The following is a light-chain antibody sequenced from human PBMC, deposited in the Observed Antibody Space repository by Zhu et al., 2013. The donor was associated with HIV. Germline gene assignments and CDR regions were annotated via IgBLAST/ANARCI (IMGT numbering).Light chain of an antibody. CDR2: GKD. J-gene: IGLJ3*02. V-gene: IGLV3-19*01. Sequence: SSELTQDPAVSVALGQTVRITCQGDSLRNFYAAWYQQKPGQAPLLVIYGKDNRPSGIPERFSGSNSGNTATLTISGTQAMDEADYYCQAWDRTTLVFGGGTKLTVL. CDR1: SLRNFY. CDR3: QAWDRTTLV.